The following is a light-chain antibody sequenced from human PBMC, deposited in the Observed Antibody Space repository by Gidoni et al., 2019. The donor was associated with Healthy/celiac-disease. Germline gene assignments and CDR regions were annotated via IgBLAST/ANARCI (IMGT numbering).Light chain of an antibody. Sequence: DIVMTQSTLSMPVTPGEPASISCRSSQSLLHSNGYNYLDWYLQKPGQSPQLLIYLGSNRASGVPDRFSGSGSGTDFTLTISRVEAEDVGVYYCMQALQTPLTFGGGTQVEIK. CDR2: LGS. CDR3: MQALQTPLT. V-gene: IGKV2-28*01. CDR1: QSLLHSNGYNY. J-gene: IGKJ4*01.